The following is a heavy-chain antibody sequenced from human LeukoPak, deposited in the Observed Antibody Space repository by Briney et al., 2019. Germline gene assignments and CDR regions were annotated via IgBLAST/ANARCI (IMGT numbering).Heavy chain of an antibody. D-gene: IGHD2-15*01. V-gene: IGHV4-34*01. CDR2: INHSGST. CDR3: ARGIEGYCSGGSCLIAYYFDY. Sequence: SETLSLTCAVYGGSFSGYYWSWIRQPPGKGLEWIGEINHSGSTNYNPSLKSRVTISVDTSKNQFSLKLSSVTAADTAVYYCARGIEGYCSGGSCLIAYYFDYWGQGTLVTVSS. CDR1: GGSFSGYY. J-gene: IGHJ4*02.